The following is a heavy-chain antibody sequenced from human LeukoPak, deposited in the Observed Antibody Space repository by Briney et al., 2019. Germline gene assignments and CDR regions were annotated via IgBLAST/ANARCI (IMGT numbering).Heavy chain of an antibody. CDR2: IYYSGST. CDR1: GGSISSYY. J-gene: IGHJ3*02. Sequence: SETLSLTCTVSGGSISSYYWSWIRQPPGKGLEWIGYIYYSGSTNYNPSLKSRVTISVDTSKNQFSLKLSSVTAADTAVYYCARARSVLLWFGEIPPAAFDIWGQGTMVTVSS. V-gene: IGHV4-59*01. D-gene: IGHD3-10*01. CDR3: ARARSVLLWFGEIPPAAFDI.